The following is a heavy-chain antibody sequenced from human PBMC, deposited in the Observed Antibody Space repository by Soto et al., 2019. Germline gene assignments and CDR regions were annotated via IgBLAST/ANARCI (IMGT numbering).Heavy chain of an antibody. CDR2: ISYDGSNK. CDR1: GFTFSSYV. D-gene: IGHD6-19*01. CDR3: AKKRSVQQWLLDY. Sequence: GGSLRLSCAASGFTFSSYVMHWVRQAPGKGLEWVAVISYDGSNKYYADSVKGRFTISRDNSKNTLYLQMNSLRAEDTAVYYCAKKRSVQQWLLDYWGQGTLVTVSS. J-gene: IGHJ4*02. V-gene: IGHV3-30*18.